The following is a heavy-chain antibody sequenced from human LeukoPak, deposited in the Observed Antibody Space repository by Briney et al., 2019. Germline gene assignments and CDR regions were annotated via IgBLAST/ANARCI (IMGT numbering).Heavy chain of an antibody. V-gene: IGHV4-4*07. CDR1: GGSISSYY. Sequence: PSETLSLTCTVSGGSISSYYWSWIRQPAGKGLEWIGRIYTSGSTNYNPSLKSRVTMSVDTSKNQFSLKLSSVTAADTAVYYCARVRCSSTSCDEYFDLWGRGTLVTVSS. CDR2: IYTSGST. J-gene: IGHJ2*01. D-gene: IGHD2-2*01. CDR3: ARVRCSSTSCDEYFDL.